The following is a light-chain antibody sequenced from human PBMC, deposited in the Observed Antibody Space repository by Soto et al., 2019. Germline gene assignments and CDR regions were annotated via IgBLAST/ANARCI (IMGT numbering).Light chain of an antibody. CDR2: AAS. J-gene: IGKJ5*01. CDR3: QQLNSTIT. Sequence: DIQLTQSPSFLSASVGDRVTITCRASQGISSYLAWYQQKPGKAPKLLIYAASTLQSGVPSRFSGSGSGTEFTLTISGLQPEEFETYDGQQLNSTITFGQGTRLEIK. V-gene: IGKV1-9*01. CDR1: QGISSY.